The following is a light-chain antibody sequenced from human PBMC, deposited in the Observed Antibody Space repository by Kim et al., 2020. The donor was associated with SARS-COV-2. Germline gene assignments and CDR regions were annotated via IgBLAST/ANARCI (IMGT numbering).Light chain of an antibody. Sequence: QAVVTQEPSLTVSPGGTVTLTCASSTGAVTSGYYPNWFQQKPGQAPRALIYSTSNKHFWTPARFSDSLLGGKAALTLSGVQPEDEAEYYCLLYYGGAGVFGGGTQLTVL. CDR2: STS. J-gene: IGLJ3*02. CDR3: LLYYGGAGV. CDR1: TGAVTSGYY. V-gene: IGLV7-43*01.